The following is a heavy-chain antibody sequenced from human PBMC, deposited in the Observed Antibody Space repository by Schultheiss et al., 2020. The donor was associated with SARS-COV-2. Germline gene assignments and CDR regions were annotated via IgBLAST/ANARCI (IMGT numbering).Heavy chain of an antibody. CDR1: GGSFSGYY. V-gene: IGHV4-59*10. CDR2: IYTSGST. CDR3: ARGRRRCSFDY. J-gene: IGHJ4*02. D-gene: IGHD3-10*02. Sequence: SETLSLTCAVYGGSFSGYYWSWIRQPAGKGLEWIGRIYTSGSTNYNPSLKSRVTMSVDTSKNQFSLKLSSVTAADTAVYYCARGRRRCSFDYWGQGTLVTVSS.